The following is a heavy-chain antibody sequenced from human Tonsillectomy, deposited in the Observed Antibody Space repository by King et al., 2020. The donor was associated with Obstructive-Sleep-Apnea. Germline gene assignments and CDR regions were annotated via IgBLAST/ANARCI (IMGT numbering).Heavy chain of an antibody. V-gene: IGHV3-33*01. CDR1: GFTFSSYG. Sequence: VQLVESGGGVVQPGRSLRLSCAASGFTFSSYGMHWVRQAPGKGLEWVAVIWYDGSNKYYADSVKGRFTISRDNSKNTLYLQMNSLRAEDTAVYYCARGIGDCSSTSCLSFYYYYYGMDVWGQGTTVTVSS. D-gene: IGHD2-2*01. CDR3: ARGIGDCSSTSCLSFYYYYYGMDV. J-gene: IGHJ6*02. CDR2: IWYDGSNK.